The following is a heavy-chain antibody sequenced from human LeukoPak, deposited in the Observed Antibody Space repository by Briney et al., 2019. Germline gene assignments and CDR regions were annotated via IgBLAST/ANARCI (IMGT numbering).Heavy chain of an antibody. CDR1: GYTFTSYD. Sequence: ASVKVSCKASGYTFTSYDINWARQATGQGLEWMGWMNPNSGNTGYAQKFQGRVTMTRDMSTSTVYMELSSLRSEDTAVYYCARDYYYGSGRNYYYMDVWGKGTTVTVSS. D-gene: IGHD3-10*01. CDR2: MNPNSGNT. CDR3: ARDYYYGSGRNYYYMDV. J-gene: IGHJ6*03. V-gene: IGHV1-8*02.